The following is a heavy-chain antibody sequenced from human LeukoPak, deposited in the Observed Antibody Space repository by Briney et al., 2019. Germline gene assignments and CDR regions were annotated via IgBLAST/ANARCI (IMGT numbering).Heavy chain of an antibody. D-gene: IGHD1-26*01. V-gene: IGHV3-30*04. CDR3: ARSTKVLYGSYER. J-gene: IGHJ4*02. CDR1: GFTFSSYA. CDR2: ISYEGSNK. Sequence: GGSLRLSCAASGFTFSSYAMHWVRQAPGKGLEWVAVISYEGSNKYYADSVKGRFTISRDNSKNTLYLQMNSLRAEDTAVYYCARSTKVLYGSYERWGQGTLVTVSS.